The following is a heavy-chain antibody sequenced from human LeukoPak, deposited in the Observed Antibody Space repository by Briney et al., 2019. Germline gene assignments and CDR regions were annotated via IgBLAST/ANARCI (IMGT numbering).Heavy chain of an antibody. Sequence: SETLSLTCAVYGGSFSGYYWSWIRQPPGKGLEWIGEINHSGSTNYNPSLKSRVTISVDTSKNQFSLKPSSVTAADTAVYYCARGLTAWGQGTLVTVSS. CDR1: GGSFSGYY. CDR3: ARGLTA. D-gene: IGHD2-21*02. CDR2: INHSGST. J-gene: IGHJ4*02. V-gene: IGHV4-34*01.